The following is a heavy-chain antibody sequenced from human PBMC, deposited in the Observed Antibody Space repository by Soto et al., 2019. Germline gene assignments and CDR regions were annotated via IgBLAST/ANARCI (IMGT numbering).Heavy chain of an antibody. Sequence: TLSLTCTVYGGSFSGFYWSWIRQHPGKGLEWIGYIYYSGSTYYNPSLKSRVTISVDTSKNQFSLKLSSVTAADTAVYYCARVFGFGGMDVWGQGTTVTVSS. CDR1: GGSFSGFY. D-gene: IGHD3-10*01. CDR2: IYYSGST. J-gene: IGHJ6*02. V-gene: IGHV4-31*03. CDR3: ARVFGFGGMDV.